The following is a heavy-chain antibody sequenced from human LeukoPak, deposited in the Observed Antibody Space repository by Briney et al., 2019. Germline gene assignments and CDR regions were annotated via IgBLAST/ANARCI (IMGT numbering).Heavy chain of an antibody. CDR2: IYYSGST. Sequence: PSETLSLTCTVSGGSIGSYYWSWMRQPPGKGLEWIGYIYYSGSTNYNPSLKSRVTISVDTSKNQFSLKLSSVTAADTAVYYCASASGSSWYYFDYWGQGTLVTVSS. D-gene: IGHD6-13*01. CDR1: GGSIGSYY. J-gene: IGHJ4*02. CDR3: ASASGSSWYYFDY. V-gene: IGHV4-59*01.